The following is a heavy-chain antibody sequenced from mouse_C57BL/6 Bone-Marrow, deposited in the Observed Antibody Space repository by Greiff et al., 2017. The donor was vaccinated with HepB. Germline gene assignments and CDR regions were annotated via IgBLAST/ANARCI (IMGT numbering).Heavy chain of an antibody. CDR3: ARRYGLFDY. J-gene: IGHJ2*01. D-gene: IGHD1-1*01. V-gene: IGHV1-50*01. CDR1: GYTFTSYW. CDR2: IDPSDSYT. Sequence: QVQLQQPGAELVKPGASVKLSCKASGYTFTSYWMQWVKQRPGQGLEWIGEIDPSDSYTNYNQKFKGKATLTVDTSSSTAYMQLSSLTSEDSAVYYCARRYGLFDYWGQGTTLTVSS.